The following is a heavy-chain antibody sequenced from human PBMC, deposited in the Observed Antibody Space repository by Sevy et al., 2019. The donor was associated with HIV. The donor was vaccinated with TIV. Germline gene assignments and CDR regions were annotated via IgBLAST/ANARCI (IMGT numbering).Heavy chain of an antibody. D-gene: IGHD4-17*01. CDR3: VYSFSTVTTYTDH. V-gene: IGHV2-5*02. Sequence: SGPTLVNPTQTLTLTCTFSGFSLSTSGVGVGWVRQPPGKALEWLTLICWDDDKHFSPSLKNRLTITKGTSENQVVLTMTNMDPVDTTTYYCVYSFSTVTTYTDHWGQGTLVTVSS. CDR1: GFSLSTSGVG. CDR2: ICWDDDK. J-gene: IGHJ4*02.